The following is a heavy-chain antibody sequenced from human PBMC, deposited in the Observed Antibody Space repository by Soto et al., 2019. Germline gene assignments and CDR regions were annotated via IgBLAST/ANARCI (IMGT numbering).Heavy chain of an antibody. CDR2: ISYDGSNK. D-gene: IGHD2-15*01. V-gene: IGHV3-30*03. Sequence: PGGSLRLSCAASGFTFSSYGMHWVRQAPGKGLEWVAVISYDGSNKYYADSVKGRFTISRDNSKNTLYLQMNSLRAEDTAVYYCAYCGGRCYSGLDYWGQGTLVTVSS. CDR1: GFTFSSYG. CDR3: AYCGGRCYSGLDY. J-gene: IGHJ4*02.